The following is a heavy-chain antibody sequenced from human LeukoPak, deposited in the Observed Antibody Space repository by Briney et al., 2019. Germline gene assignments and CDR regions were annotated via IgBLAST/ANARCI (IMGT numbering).Heavy chain of an antibody. D-gene: IGHD2-15*01. CDR2: IIPAGDST. CDR1: QDTFLNDY. Sequence: VASVLVSCKASQDTFLNDYIHWVRQAPGQGLEWMGVIIPAGDSTSYAQKFEDRLSLTRDMSTSTLYLDMKNLRSDDTAVYYCAREGVASAFDVWGQGTLVTVSS. J-gene: IGHJ3*01. CDR3: AREGVASAFDV. V-gene: IGHV1-46*01.